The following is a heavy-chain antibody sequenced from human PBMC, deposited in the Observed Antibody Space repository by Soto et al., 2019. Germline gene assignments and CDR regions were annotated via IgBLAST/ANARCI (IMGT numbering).Heavy chain of an antibody. J-gene: IGHJ6*02. V-gene: IGHV3-30-3*01. CDR2: ISYDGSKK. D-gene: IGHD6-13*01. CDR3: ARAGGIAAALEYYYYGMDV. Sequence: GGSLRLSCAASGFTFSSYAMHWVRQAPGKGLEWVAVISYDGSKKYYADSVKGRFTISRDNSKNTPYLQMNSLRAGDTAVYYCARAGGIAAALEYYYYGMDVWGQGTTVTVSS. CDR1: GFTFSSYA.